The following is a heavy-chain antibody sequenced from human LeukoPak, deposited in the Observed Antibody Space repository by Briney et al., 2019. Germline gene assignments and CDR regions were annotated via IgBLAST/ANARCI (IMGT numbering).Heavy chain of an antibody. V-gene: IGHV3-11*06. CDR1: EFTFSDHY. J-gene: IGHJ3*02. Sequence: SGGSLRLSCAASEFTFSDHYMSWIRQAPGKGLEWVSQISTSSNYRMYADSVKGRFTISRDNAKNSLYLQMNSLRAEDTAVYYCARGAYGDAPSKDAFDIWGQGTMVTVSS. CDR2: ISTSSNYR. CDR3: ARGAYGDAPSKDAFDI. D-gene: IGHD4-17*01.